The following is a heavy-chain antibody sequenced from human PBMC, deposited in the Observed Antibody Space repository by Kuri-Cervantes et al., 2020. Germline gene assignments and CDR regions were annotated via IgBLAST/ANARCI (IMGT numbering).Heavy chain of an antibody. V-gene: IGHV4-38-2*01. CDR1: GYSISSGYY. Sequence: GSLRLSCGVSGYSISSGYYWGWIRQPPEKGLEWIGTIYHSGSTYYNPSLKSRVTISVDTSKNQFSLKLSSVTAADTAVYYCARARMVRGVIVYYYGMDVWGQGTTVTVSS. CDR2: IYHSGST. J-gene: IGHJ6*02. CDR3: ARARMVRGVIVYYYGMDV. D-gene: IGHD3-10*01.